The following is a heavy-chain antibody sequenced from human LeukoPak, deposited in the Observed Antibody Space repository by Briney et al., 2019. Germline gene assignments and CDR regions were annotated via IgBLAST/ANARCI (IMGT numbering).Heavy chain of an antibody. CDR2: IYYSGST. Sequence: SETLSLTCTVSGGSISSYYWSWIWQPPGKGLEWIGYIYYSGSTNYNPSLKSRVTISVDTSKNQFSLKLSSVTAADTAVYYCAGLYDSSGYSSYWGQGTLVTVSS. CDR1: GGSISSYY. D-gene: IGHD3-22*01. CDR3: AGLYDSSGYSSY. J-gene: IGHJ4*02. V-gene: IGHV4-59*01.